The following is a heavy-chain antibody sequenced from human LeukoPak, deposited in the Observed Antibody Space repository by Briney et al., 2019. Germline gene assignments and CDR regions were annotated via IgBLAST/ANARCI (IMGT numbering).Heavy chain of an antibody. Sequence: SETLSLTCTVSGGSISSYYWSWIRQPPGKGLEWIGYIYTSGSTNYNPSLKSRVTISVDTSKNQFSLKLSSVTAADTAVYYCARHWSYYNDSSGFDYWGQGTLVTVSS. V-gene: IGHV4-4*09. CDR2: IYTSGST. D-gene: IGHD3-22*01. CDR3: ARHWSYYNDSSGFDY. J-gene: IGHJ4*02. CDR1: GGSISSYY.